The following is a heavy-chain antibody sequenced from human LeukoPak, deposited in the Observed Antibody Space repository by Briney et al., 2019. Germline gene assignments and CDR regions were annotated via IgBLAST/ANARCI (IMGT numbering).Heavy chain of an antibody. D-gene: IGHD3-10*01. CDR3: AGGVTDASGSPWYFQH. V-gene: IGHV3-66*01. CDR2: IYIVGNT. Sequence: TGGSLRLSCAAPGITVRTNYMNWVRQAPGKGLGGGSIIYIVGNTYYADYVKGRFTISRGKSKGTLLLQMDSLRAEDTAVYYCAGGVTDASGSPWYFQHCGEGTLVTVS. CDR1: GITVRTNY. J-gene: IGHJ1*01.